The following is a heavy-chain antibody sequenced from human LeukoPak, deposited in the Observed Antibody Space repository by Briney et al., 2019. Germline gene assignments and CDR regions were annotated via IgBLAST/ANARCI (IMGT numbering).Heavy chain of an antibody. Sequence: GGSLRLSCAASGFTFSSYAMSWVRQAPGKGLEWVAVIWYDGSNKYYADSVKGRFTISRDNSKNTLYLQMNSLRAEDTAVYYCARDHILWGSSVWFDPWGQGTLVTVSS. J-gene: IGHJ5*02. D-gene: IGHD6-25*01. CDR1: GFTFSSYA. V-gene: IGHV3-33*08. CDR3: ARDHILWGSSVWFDP. CDR2: IWYDGSNK.